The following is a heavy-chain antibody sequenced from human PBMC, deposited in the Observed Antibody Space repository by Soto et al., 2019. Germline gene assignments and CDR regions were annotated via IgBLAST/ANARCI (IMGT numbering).Heavy chain of an antibody. CDR1: GFTFDDYA. CDR3: AKDSGGFLDGLNRGYYFAY. CDR2: ISWDSDRI. J-gene: IGHJ4*02. D-gene: IGHD3-3*01. V-gene: IGHV3-9*01. Sequence: GGSLRLSCAASGFTFDDYAMHWVRQAPGKGLEWVSGISWDSDRIGYADSVKGRFTISRDNAKNSLYLQMNSLRAEDTALYYCAKDSGGFLDGLNRGYYFAYWGQGTLVTVSS.